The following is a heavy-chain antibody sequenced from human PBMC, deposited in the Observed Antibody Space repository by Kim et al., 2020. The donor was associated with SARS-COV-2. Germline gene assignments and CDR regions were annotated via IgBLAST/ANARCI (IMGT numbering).Heavy chain of an antibody. J-gene: IGHJ4*02. Sequence: GGSLRLSCAASGFTFSNSWMTWVRQAPVKGLEWVATINQDGSEKYYVDSVKGRFTISRDNAKNSLYLQMNSLRADDTAMYYCARGSRGDYWGQGTLVTVSS. V-gene: IGHV3-7*04. CDR2: INQDGSEK. CDR3: ARGSRGDY. D-gene: IGHD3-16*01. CDR1: GFTFSNSW.